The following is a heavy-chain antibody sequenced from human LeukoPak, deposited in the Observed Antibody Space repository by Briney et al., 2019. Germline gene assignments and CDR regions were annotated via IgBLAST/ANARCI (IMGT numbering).Heavy chain of an antibody. J-gene: IGHJ4*02. CDR2: IYPGDSDT. D-gene: IGHD6-13*01. CDR1: GYSFTSYW. V-gene: IGHV5-51*01. CDR3: ARRKPSGYSSSRHEGYYFDY. Sequence: GESLKISCEGSGYSFTSYWIGWVRQMPGKGLEWMGIIYPGDSDTRYSPSFQGQVTISADKSISTAYLQWSSLKASDTAMYYCARRKPSGYSSSRHEGYYFDYWGQGTLVTVSS.